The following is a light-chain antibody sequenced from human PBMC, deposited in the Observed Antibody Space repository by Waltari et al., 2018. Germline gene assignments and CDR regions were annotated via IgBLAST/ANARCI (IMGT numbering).Light chain of an antibody. CDR2: DVS. CDR3: NSFTRSTTWV. J-gene: IGLJ3*02. V-gene: IGLV2-14*03. Sequence: QSALTQPASVSGSPGQSITISCTVTTSNYVSWYQQHPDGAPKLLIYDVSKRPSGVSVRFSGSKSGNTASLTISGLQAEDEADYYCNSFTRSTTWVFGGGTKLTVL. CDR1: TSNY.